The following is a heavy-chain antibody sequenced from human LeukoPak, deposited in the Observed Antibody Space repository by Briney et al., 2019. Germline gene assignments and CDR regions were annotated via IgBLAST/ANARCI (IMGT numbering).Heavy chain of an antibody. CDR1: GFTFSSYW. Sequence: PGGSLRLSCAASGFTFSSYWMHWVRQAPGKGLVWISRINTDESSTSYADSVKGRFTISRDNAKNTLYLQMKTLRAEDTAVYYCSTSPSFGSSWYQFNYWGQGALVIVSS. D-gene: IGHD6-13*01. CDR2: INTDESST. CDR3: STSPSFGSSWYQFNY. V-gene: IGHV3-74*01. J-gene: IGHJ4*02.